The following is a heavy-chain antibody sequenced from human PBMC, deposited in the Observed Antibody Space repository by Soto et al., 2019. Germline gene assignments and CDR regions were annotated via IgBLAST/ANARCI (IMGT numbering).Heavy chain of an antibody. CDR3: VRAYGFGELY. V-gene: IGHV3-74*01. CDR2: INVDGDSA. Sequence: EVQLVESGGGSVQPGGSLRLSCEASGFNLRSYWMHWVRQAPGKGLVWVSRINVDGDSATYADSVRGRFTISRDNARNTLYLQMNNLRAEDTAVYYCVRAYGFGELYWGQGTLVTVSS. D-gene: IGHD3-10*01. J-gene: IGHJ4*02. CDR1: GFNLRSYW.